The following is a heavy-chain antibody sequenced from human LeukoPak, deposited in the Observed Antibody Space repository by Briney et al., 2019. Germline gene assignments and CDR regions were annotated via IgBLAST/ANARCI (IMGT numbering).Heavy chain of an antibody. V-gene: IGHV3-48*01. CDR1: GFRFSSYS. J-gene: IGHJ6*03. CDR2: ISSGSTM. D-gene: IGHD6-13*01. CDR3: ARDLSSPPHLVTYYYYMDV. Sequence: PGGSLRLSCAGSGFRFSSYSMNWVRQAPGKGLEWVSYISSGSTMDYADSVKGRFTISRDNAKNSLYLQMNSLRVEDTAVYYCARDLSSPPHLVTYYYYMDVWGKGTMVTVSS.